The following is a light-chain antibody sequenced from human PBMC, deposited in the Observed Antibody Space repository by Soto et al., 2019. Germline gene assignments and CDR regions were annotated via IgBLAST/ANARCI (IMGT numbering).Light chain of an antibody. V-gene: IGKV1-8*01. J-gene: IGKJ3*01. Sequence: AIRMTQSPSSLSASTGDRVTITCRASQGISSYLAWYQQKPGKAPKLLIYAASTLQSGVPARFSGSGSGTDFTLTISCLQSEDFATYYCQQYYSFFTFGPGTRWIS. CDR2: AAS. CDR1: QGISSY. CDR3: QQYYSFFT.